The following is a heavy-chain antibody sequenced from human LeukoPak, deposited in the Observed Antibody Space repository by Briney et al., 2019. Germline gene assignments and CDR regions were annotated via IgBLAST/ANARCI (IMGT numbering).Heavy chain of an antibody. D-gene: IGHD3-22*01. CDR1: GYTFTSYG. Sequence: GASVKVSCKASGYTFTSYGISWVRQAPGQGLEWMGWISAYNGNTNYAQKFQGRVTITADESTSTAYMELSSLRSEDTAVYYCARCMDSSGYYYPIDYWGQGTLVTVSS. J-gene: IGHJ4*02. CDR2: ISAYNGNT. CDR3: ARCMDSSGYYYPIDY. V-gene: IGHV1-18*01.